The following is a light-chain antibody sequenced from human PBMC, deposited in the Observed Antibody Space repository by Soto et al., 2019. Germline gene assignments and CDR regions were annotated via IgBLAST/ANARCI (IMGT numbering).Light chain of an antibody. V-gene: IGLV1-40*01. Sequence: QSVLTQPPSVSGAPGQRVTISCTGSSSNIGAGYDVDWYQQLPGTAPKLLIYGNSNRPSGVPDGFSGSKSGTSASLAITGLQAEDEADYYCQSYDSSLSVIFGRGTKLTVL. CDR1: SSNIGAGYD. CDR2: GNS. CDR3: QSYDSSLSVI. J-gene: IGLJ2*01.